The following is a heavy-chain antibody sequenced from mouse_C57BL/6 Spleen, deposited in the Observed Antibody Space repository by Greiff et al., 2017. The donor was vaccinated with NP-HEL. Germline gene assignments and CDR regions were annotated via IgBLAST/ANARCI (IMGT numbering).Heavy chain of an antibody. CDR3: ARGGLRLRRFAY. CDR1: GYTFTSYW. CDR2: IYPGSGST. D-gene: IGHD3-2*02. Sequence: QVQLQQPGAELVKPGASVKMSCKASGYTFTSYWITWVKQRPGQGLEWIGDIYPGSGSTNYNEKFKSKATLTVDTSSSTAYMQLSSLTSEDSAVYYCARGGLRLRRFAYWGQGTLVTVSA. V-gene: IGHV1-55*01. J-gene: IGHJ3*01.